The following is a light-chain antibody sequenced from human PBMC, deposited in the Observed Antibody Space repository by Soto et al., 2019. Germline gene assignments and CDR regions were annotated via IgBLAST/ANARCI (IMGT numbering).Light chain of an antibody. Sequence: EIVLAQSAGPLSLSPGERATLSCRASQSMGSNVAWYQQRPGQAPRLLIYGASTRATGIPARFSGSGSGTEFTLTISSLQSEDFAVYYCQQYNKWPPETFGQGTKVDI. CDR3: QQYNKWPPET. V-gene: IGKV3-15*01. CDR2: GAS. CDR1: QSMGSN. J-gene: IGKJ1*01.